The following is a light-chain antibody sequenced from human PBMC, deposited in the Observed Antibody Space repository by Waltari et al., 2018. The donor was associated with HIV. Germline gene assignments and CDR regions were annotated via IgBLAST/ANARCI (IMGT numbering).Light chain of an antibody. Sequence: SVLNQPASVSGTPGQRVTLPCSGSSSNLGSNTVSWYQQLPGAAPKLFIFGDDLRPSGVPDRFSGSKSGTSASLAISGLHFEDEAVYFCGVWDDSLSGQAVFGGGTMLTVL. CDR1: SSNLGSNT. V-gene: IGLV1-44*01. CDR3: GVWDDSLSGQAV. J-gene: IGLJ2*01. CDR2: GDD.